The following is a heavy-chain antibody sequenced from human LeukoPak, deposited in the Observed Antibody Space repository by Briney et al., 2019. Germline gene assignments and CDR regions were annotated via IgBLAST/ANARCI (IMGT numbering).Heavy chain of an antibody. D-gene: IGHD1-26*01. Sequence: SETLSLTCSVSNGAVKNYYGTWIRQPPGQGLEWIGNFLYSGTTTYRASLDSRLIISVDNSKNTVSLKLFSVTAADTAVYYCATPVYSGSRYHFDTWGQGTLVTVSS. CDR1: NGAVKNYY. CDR3: ATPVYSGSRYHFDT. CDR2: FLYSGTT. V-gene: IGHV4-59*02. J-gene: IGHJ4*02.